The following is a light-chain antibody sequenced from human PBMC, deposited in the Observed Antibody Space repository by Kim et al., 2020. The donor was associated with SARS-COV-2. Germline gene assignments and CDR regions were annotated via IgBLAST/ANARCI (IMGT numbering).Light chain of an antibody. CDR1: KLGDKD. Sequence: SVSQGQTASITCSGDKLGDKDASWYQQKPGQSPVVVIFRDNRRPSGIPERFSGSNSGNTATLTISGTQAMDEADYYCQAWDSSIYVFGTGTKVTVL. J-gene: IGLJ1*01. CDR3: QAWDSSIYV. CDR2: RDN. V-gene: IGLV3-1*01.